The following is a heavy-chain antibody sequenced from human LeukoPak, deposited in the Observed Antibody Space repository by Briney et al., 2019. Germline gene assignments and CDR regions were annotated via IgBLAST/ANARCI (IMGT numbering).Heavy chain of an antibody. V-gene: IGHV3-7*01. J-gene: IGHJ4*02. CDR3: ARDPSTYYYDSSGFDY. CDR2: IKQDGSEK. CDR1: GFTLSSYW. D-gene: IGHD3-22*01. Sequence: GGSLRLSCAASGFTLSSYWMSWVRQAPGKGLEWVANIKQDGSEKYYVDSVKGRFTISRDNAKNSLYLQMNSLRAEDTAVYYCARDPSTYYYDSSGFDYWGQGTLVTVSS.